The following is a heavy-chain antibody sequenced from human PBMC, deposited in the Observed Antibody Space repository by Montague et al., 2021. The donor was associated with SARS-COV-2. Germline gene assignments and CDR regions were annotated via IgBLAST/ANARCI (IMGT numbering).Heavy chain of an antibody. Sequence: SETLSLTCAVHGGSFSGYYWNWIRQRPAKGLEWIGEINHGGSTNYNPSLKNRLTISADTSKNQFSLKLTSVAATDTAVYYCARLRDGVVPSPILGIGPYFTYYSMDVWGKGTTVTVS. CDR1: GGSFSGYY. J-gene: IGHJ6*03. CDR3: ARLRDGVVPSPILGIGPYFTYYSMDV. CDR2: INHGGST. V-gene: IGHV4-34*01. D-gene: IGHD2-15*01.